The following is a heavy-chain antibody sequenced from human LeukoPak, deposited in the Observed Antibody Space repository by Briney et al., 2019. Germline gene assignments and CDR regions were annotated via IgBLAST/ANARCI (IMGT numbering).Heavy chain of an antibody. CDR2: IYWKSGII. CDR3: VKDRSRGPRNVANILDF. V-gene: IGHV3-9*01. D-gene: IGHD2-8*01. CDR1: GFNFDDTA. J-gene: IGHJ4*02. Sequence: PGGSLRLSCAASGFNFDDTAMHWVRQPPGKGLEWISGIYWKSGIIGYADSVKGRFTISRHNAKDALYLQMNSLRAEDTALYYCVKDRSRGPRNVANILDFWGQGILVTVSS.